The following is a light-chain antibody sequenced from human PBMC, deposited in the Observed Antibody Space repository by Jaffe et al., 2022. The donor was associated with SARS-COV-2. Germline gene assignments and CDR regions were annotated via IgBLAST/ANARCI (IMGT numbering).Light chain of an antibody. CDR3: MQALQTPYT. CDR1: QSLLHNNGFNY. V-gene: IGKV2-28*01. Sequence: DIVMTQSPLSLPVTPGEPASISCRSSQSLLHNNGFNYFDWYLQKPGQSPQLLIYLGSNRASGVPDRFSGSGSGTDFTLKISRVEAEDVGVYYCMQALQTPYTFGQGTKLEIK. CDR2: LGS. J-gene: IGKJ2*01.